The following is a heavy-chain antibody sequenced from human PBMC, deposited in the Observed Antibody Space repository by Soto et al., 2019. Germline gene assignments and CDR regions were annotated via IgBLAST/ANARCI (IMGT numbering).Heavy chain of an antibody. D-gene: IGHD6-19*01. CDR3: ARVGTGWPNHYDYGGMDV. Sequence: QVQLVQSGAEVKKPGASVKVSCKASGYTFTSYGISWVRQAPGQGLEWMGWISAYNGNTNDAQKRQGRVTMTTDTSTRTAYMELRSLRSDDTAVYNCARVGTGWPNHYDYGGMDVWGQGNTVTVSS. J-gene: IGHJ6*02. CDR1: GYTFTSYG. V-gene: IGHV1-18*01. CDR2: ISAYNGNT.